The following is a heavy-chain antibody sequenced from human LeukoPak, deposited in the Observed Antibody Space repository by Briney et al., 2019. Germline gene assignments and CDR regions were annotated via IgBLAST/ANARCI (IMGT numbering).Heavy chain of an antibody. V-gene: IGHV3-23*01. Sequence: GGSLRLSCAASGFTFSSYAMSWVRQAPGKGLEWVSAISGSGGSTYYADSVKGRFTISRDNSKNTLYLQMNRLGAEDTAVYYCASNREYCGGDCYSYDAFDFWGQGTMVTVSS. J-gene: IGHJ3*01. D-gene: IGHD2-21*01. CDR1: GFTFSSYA. CDR3: ASNREYCGGDCYSYDAFDF. CDR2: ISGSGGST.